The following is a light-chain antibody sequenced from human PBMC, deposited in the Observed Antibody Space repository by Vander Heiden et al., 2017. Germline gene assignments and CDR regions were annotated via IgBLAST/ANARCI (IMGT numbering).Light chain of an antibody. V-gene: IGLV3-10*01. J-gene: IGLJ3*02. CDR1: ALPKKY. CDR2: EDT. CDR3: YSSDSSGNHRV. Sequence: SYELTQPPSVSVSPGQTARITCSGDALPKKYAYWYRQKSGQAPVLVIYEDTKRPSGIPKRFSGSSSGTMATLTISGAQVEDEGDYYCYSSDSSGNHRVFGGGTKLTVL.